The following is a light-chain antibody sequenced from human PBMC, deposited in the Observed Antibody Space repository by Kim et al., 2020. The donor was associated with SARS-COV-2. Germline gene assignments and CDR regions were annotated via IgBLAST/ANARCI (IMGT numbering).Light chain of an antibody. V-gene: IGKV3-20*01. CDR3: QQYGDSPWT. Sequence: SPGQRPTPSCRARQSLSSTYLAWYQHLPAQAPRLLIHGASNRATGIPDRFSGSGSGTDFTLTISRLEPEDSAVYYCQQYGDSPWTFGQGTKVDIK. J-gene: IGKJ1*01. CDR1: QSLSSTY. CDR2: GAS.